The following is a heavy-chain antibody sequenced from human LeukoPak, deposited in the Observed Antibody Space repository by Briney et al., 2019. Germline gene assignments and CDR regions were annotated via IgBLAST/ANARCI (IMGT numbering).Heavy chain of an antibody. CDR3: ARDPSWLLPPPPQFDY. V-gene: IGHV1-8*01. Sequence: ASVKVSCKASGYSFTSYDINWVRQATGQGLEWMGWMNPNSGNTGYAQKFQGRVTMTTNTSISTAYMELSSLRSEDTAVYYCARDPSWLLPPPPQFDYWGQGTLVTVSS. CDR1: GYSFTSYD. J-gene: IGHJ4*02. CDR2: MNPNSGNT. D-gene: IGHD3-22*01.